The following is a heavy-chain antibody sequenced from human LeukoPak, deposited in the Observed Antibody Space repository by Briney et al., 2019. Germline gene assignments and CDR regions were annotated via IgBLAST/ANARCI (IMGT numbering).Heavy chain of an antibody. V-gene: IGHV4-39*01. Sequence: SETLSLTCTVSGGSISSSSYYWGWIRQPPGKGLEWIRSIYYSGSTYYNPSLKSRVTISVDTSKNQFSLKLSSVTAADTAVYYCARPTYYYDSSGYSARNYYFDYWGQGTLVTVSS. CDR1: GGSISSSSYY. J-gene: IGHJ4*02. D-gene: IGHD3-22*01. CDR3: ARPTYYYDSSGYSARNYYFDY. CDR2: IYYSGST.